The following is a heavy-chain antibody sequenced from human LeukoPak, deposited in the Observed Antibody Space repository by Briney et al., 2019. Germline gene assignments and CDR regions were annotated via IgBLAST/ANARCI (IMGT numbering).Heavy chain of an antibody. V-gene: IGHV4-59*04. J-gene: IGHJ4*02. Sequence: SETLSLTCTVSGGSIGSYYWAWIRQPPGKGLEWIGNIYYGGSTYYNPSLKSRVTISVDTSKNQFSLKLSSVTAADTAVYYCARCLRSNYQDSSGYLDFWGQGTLVTVSS. CDR3: ARCLRSNYQDSSGYLDF. D-gene: IGHD3-22*01. CDR2: IYYGGST. CDR1: GGSIGSYY.